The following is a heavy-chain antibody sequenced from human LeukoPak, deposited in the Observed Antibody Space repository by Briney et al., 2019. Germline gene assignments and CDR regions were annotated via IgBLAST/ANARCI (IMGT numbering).Heavy chain of an antibody. CDR1: GFTFSSYE. J-gene: IGHJ3*02. Sequence: GGSLRLSCAASGFTFSSYEMNWVRQAPGKGLEWVSSISSSSRFIFYVDSVKGRFTVSRDNAKNLVFLQMRGLRADDTAVYYCVTGDNPDDTWGNHLDAFDIWGQGTMVTVSS. CDR2: ISSSSRFI. CDR3: VTGDNPDDTWGNHLDAFDI. D-gene: IGHD3-16*01. V-gene: IGHV3-21*01.